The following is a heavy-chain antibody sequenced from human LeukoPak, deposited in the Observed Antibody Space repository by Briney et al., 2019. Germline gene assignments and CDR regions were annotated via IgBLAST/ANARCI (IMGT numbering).Heavy chain of an antibody. CDR3: ARDGHGSGSYYHWFDP. D-gene: IGHD1-26*01. CDR1: GDSISSYY. Sequence: PSETLSLTCTVSGDSISSYYWSWIRQPPGKGLEWIGYIDYSGSTNYNPSLKSRVTISADTSKNQFSLKLRSVTAADTAVYYCARDGHGSGSYYHWFDPWGQGTLVTVSS. V-gene: IGHV4-59*01. J-gene: IGHJ5*02. CDR2: IDYSGST.